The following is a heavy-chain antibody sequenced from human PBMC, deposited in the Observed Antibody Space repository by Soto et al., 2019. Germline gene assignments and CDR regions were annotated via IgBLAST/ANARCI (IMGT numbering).Heavy chain of an antibody. CDR3: ARLRVLGGYYLNPPGYFDY. J-gene: IGHJ4*02. CDR2: IIPIFGTA. V-gene: IGHV1-69*13. CDR1: GGTFSSYA. D-gene: IGHD3-22*01. Sequence: SVKVSCKASGGTFSSYAISWVRQAPGQGLEWMGGIIPIFGTANYAQKFQGRVTITADESTSTAYMELSSLRSEDTAVYYCARLRVLGGYYLNPPGYFDYWGQGTLVTVSS.